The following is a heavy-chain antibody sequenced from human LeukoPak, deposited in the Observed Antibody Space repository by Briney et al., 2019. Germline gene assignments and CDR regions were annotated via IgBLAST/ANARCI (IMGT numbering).Heavy chain of an antibody. D-gene: IGHD5-24*01. CDR2: IVVGSGYT. CDR3: VADHPNYDY. V-gene: IGHV1-58*01. J-gene: IGHJ4*02. Sequence: SVKVSCKASGFTFSSAVQWVRQARGQRLEWIGWIVVGSGYTNYAQKFQEKVTITRDMSTNTAYMELSSLRSEDTAVYYCVADHPNYDYWGQGTLVTVSS. CDR1: GFTFSSA.